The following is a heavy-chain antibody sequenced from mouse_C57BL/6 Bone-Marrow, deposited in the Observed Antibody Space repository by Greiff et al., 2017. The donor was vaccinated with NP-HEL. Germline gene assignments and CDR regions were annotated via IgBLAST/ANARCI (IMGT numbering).Heavy chain of an antibody. Sequence: QVQLQQPGAELVKPGASVKLSCKASGYTFTSYWMQWVKQRPGQGLEWIGEIDPSDSYTNYNQKFQGKATLTVDTSSSTAYMQLSSLTSEDSAVYYCARGGSGGQGTTLTVSS. V-gene: IGHV1-50*01. CDR3: ARGGS. CDR2: IDPSDSYT. CDR1: GYTFTSYW. J-gene: IGHJ2*01.